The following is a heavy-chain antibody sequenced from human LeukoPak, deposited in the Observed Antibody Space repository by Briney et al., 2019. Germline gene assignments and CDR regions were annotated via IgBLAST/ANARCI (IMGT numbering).Heavy chain of an antibody. Sequence: GGSLRLSCAASGFTFTNYAMNWVRQAPGKGLDWVALIRYDGSDADYADSVKGRFTISKDYSKNTVYLQMNSLKIEDTAVYLCAKEGSSGWYSRYFFDYWGQGILVTVSS. J-gene: IGHJ4*02. CDR2: IRYDGSDA. D-gene: IGHD6-19*01. CDR1: GFTFTNYA. V-gene: IGHV3-30*02. CDR3: AKEGSSGWYSRYFFDY.